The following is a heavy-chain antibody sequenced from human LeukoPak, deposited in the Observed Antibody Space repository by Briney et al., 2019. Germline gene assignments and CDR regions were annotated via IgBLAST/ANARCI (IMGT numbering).Heavy chain of an antibody. J-gene: IGHJ4*02. V-gene: IGHV3-64D*06. CDR3: VKTVYGTMVRGVITSPFDY. CDR2: ISSNGGST. D-gene: IGHD3-10*01. Sequence: PGGSQRLSCSASGFTFSSYAMHWVRQAPGKGLEYVSAISSNGGSTYYADSVKGRFTISRDNSKNTLYLQMSSLRAEDTAVYYCVKTVYGTMVRGVITSPFDYWGQGTLVTVSS. CDR1: GFTFSSYA.